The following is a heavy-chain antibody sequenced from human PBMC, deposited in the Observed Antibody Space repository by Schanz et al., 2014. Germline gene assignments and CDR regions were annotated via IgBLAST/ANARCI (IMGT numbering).Heavy chain of an antibody. Sequence: QVHLVQSGAEVKKPGASVKVSCKASGYNITSNDVTWVRQATGQGLEWMGWMNPNSGSTGYAQKCQGRVTMTRNTSISTAYMELNSLNSDDTAVYYCATLDYADSVSWGQGTLVTVSS. CDR1: GYNITSND. V-gene: IGHV1-8*01. CDR2: MNPNSGST. CDR3: ATLDYADSVS. D-gene: IGHD4-17*01. J-gene: IGHJ5*02.